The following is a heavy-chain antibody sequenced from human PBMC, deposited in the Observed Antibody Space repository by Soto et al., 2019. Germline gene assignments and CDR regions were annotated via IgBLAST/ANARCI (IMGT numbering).Heavy chain of an antibody. V-gene: IGHV4-4*02. J-gene: IGHJ4*02. D-gene: IGHD3-10*01. CDR1: GVSLRTSNS. CDR2: IYHSGST. CDR3: AKGGRVYYGSGSYFDS. Sequence: SESLSLTCSLSGVSLRTSNSRSWARKSPGKVLEWFGEIYHSGSTNYNPSLQSRVTISVDKSTNHFSLQLSSVNAADTAVYFCAKGGRVYYGSGSYFDSWGQGILVTVSS.